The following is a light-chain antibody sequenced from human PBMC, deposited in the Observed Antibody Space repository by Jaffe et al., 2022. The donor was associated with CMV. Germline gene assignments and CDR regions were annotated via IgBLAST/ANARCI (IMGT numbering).Light chain of an antibody. Sequence: EIVLTQSPATLSLSPGERATLSCRASQSVSSYLAWYQQKPGQAPRLLIYDASNRVTDIPARFSGSGSGTDFTLTISSLEPEDFAVYYCQQRRIWPLTFGGGTKVEIK. CDR1: QSVSSY. CDR3: QQRRIWPLT. V-gene: IGKV3-11*01. J-gene: IGKJ4*01. CDR2: DAS.